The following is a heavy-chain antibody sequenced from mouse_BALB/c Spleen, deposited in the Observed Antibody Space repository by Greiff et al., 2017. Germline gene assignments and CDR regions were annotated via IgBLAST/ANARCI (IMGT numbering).Heavy chain of an antibody. CDR2: ISSGSSTI. Sequence: EVQGVESGGGLVQPGGSRKLSCAASGFTFSSFGMHWVRQAPEKGLEWVAYISSGSSTIYYADTVKGRFTISRDNPKNTLFLQMTSLRSEDTAMYYCARGARPYFDYWGQGTTLTVSS. CDR1: GFTFSSFG. J-gene: IGHJ2*01. CDR3: ARGARPYFDY. V-gene: IGHV5-17*02.